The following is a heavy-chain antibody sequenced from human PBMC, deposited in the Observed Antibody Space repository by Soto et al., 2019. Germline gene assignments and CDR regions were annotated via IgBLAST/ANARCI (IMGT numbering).Heavy chain of an antibody. CDR3: ARDVLRYTYGYLPDL. D-gene: IGHD5-18*01. Sequence: GGSLRLSCAASGFTLSSYAMHWVRQAPGKWLEWVALISYDGDNKYYADSVKGRFTISRDNSNNTLFLQMISLRADDTAVYYCARDVLRYTYGYLPDLWGQGTHVTVSS. J-gene: IGHJ5*02. CDR2: ISYDGDNK. V-gene: IGHV3-30-3*01. CDR1: GFTLSSYA.